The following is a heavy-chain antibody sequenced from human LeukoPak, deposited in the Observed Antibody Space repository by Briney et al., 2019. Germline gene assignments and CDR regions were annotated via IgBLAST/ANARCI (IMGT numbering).Heavy chain of an antibody. CDR1: GFTFSSYW. D-gene: IGHD3-10*01. J-gene: IGHJ4*02. Sequence: GGSLRLSCAASGFTFSSYWMSWVRQAPGKGLEWVANIKQDGSEKYYVDSVKGRFTISRDNAKNSLSLQMNTLRAEDTAMYYCARDLDGSGRHLWGQGTLVTVSS. CDR3: ARDLDGSGRHL. V-gene: IGHV3-7*01. CDR2: IKQDGSEK.